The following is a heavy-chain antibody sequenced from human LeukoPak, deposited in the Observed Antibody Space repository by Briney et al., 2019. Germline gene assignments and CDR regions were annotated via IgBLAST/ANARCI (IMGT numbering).Heavy chain of an antibody. V-gene: IGHV3-23*01. Sequence: GGSLRLSCAASGFTFRTYAMSWVRQAPGKGLEWVSGISGSSGSTNYADSVKGRFTISRDNSKNTLYLQMNSPRAEDTAMYYCAKLRFSDYWGQGTLVTVSS. CDR3: AKLRFSDY. CDR2: ISGSSGST. D-gene: IGHD3-3*01. J-gene: IGHJ4*02. CDR1: GFTFRTYA.